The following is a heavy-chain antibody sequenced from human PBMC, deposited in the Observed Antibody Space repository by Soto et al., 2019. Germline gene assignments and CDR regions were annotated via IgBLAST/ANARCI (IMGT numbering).Heavy chain of an antibody. D-gene: IGHD6-13*01. CDR2: ISGSGGST. V-gene: IGHV3-23*01. CDR3: AQDLGGSSPIWYFDL. CDR1: GFTFSSYA. J-gene: IGHJ2*01. Sequence: EVQLLESGGGLVQPGGSLRLSCAASGFTFSSYAMSWVRQAPGKGLEWVSAISGSGGSTYYADSVKGRITISRDNSKKTLYLQMNSLRAEDTAVYYCAQDLGGSSPIWYFDLWGRGTLVTVAS.